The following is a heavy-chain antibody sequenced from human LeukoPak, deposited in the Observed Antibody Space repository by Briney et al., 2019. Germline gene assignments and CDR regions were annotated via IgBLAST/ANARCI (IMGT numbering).Heavy chain of an antibody. J-gene: IGHJ6*03. D-gene: IGHD4-17*01. CDR2: IYTSGST. CDR3: ARDLNGDSPYYYYYYMDV. CDR1: GGSISSGSYY. Sequence: SETLSLTCTVSGGSISSGSYYWSWIRQPAGKGLEWIGRIYTSGSTNYNPSLKSRVTMSVDTSKNQFSLKLSSVTAADTAVYYCARDLNGDSPYYYYYYMDVWGKGTTVTVSS. V-gene: IGHV4-61*02.